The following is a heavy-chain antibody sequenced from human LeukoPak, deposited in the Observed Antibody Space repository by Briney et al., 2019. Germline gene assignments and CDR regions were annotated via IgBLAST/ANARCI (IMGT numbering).Heavy chain of an antibody. CDR3: ARSPAYCSGGTCYGHNWFDP. CDR1: GDTFTNHY. J-gene: IGHJ5*02. D-gene: IGHD2-15*01. V-gene: IGHV1-46*01. CDR2: SNPRGGST. Sequence: ASVKVSCKASGDTFTNHYIHWVRKAPGQGLEWMGISNPRGGSTSHAQKFQGRVTMTTDTSTSTVYMEVSSLRSEDTAVYYCARSPAYCSGGTCYGHNWFDPWGQGTLVTVSS.